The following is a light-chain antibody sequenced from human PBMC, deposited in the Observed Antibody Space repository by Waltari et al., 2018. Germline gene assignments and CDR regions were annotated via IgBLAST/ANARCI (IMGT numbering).Light chain of an antibody. CDR2: EVS. J-gene: IGLJ2*01. V-gene: IGLV2-14*01. CDR1: SSDFGGYNY. CDR3: SSYTSSRTLVV. Sequence: QSALTQPASVSGSPGQSITISCTGTSSDFGGYNYVSWYQQHPGNAPKLMIYEVSNRPSGVSNRFSGSKSGDTASLTISGLQAEDEADYYCSSYTSSRTLVVFGGGTKLTVL.